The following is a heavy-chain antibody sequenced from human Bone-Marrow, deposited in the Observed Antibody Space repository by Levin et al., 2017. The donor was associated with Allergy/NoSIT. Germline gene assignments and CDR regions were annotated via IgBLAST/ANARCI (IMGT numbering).Heavy chain of an antibody. Sequence: PSQTLSLTCTVSGYSISSGYYWGWIRQPPGKGLEWIGSIYHSGSTYYNPSLKSRVTISVDTSKNQFSLKLSSVTAADTAVYYCARFHAYYDFWSGWGQGTLVTVSS. J-gene: IGHJ4*02. V-gene: IGHV4-38-2*02. CDR2: IYHSGST. CDR1: GYSISSGYY. D-gene: IGHD3-3*01. CDR3: ARFHAYYDFWSG.